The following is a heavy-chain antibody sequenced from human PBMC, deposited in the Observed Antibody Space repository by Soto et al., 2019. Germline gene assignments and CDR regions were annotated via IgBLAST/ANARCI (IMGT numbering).Heavy chain of an antibody. CDR3: ATGRLYCSGAGCYFDY. J-gene: IGHJ4*02. CDR2: ISAHNGNT. CDR1: GYTFTTYY. V-gene: IGHV1-18*04. Sequence: GAAGKVSCKTSGYTFTTYYIHWVRQAPGQGLEWMGWISAHNGNTNYAQKLQGRVTMTTETSTSTAYMELRSLRSDDTAGYYCATGRLYCSGAGCYFDYWGQGTLVTVSS. D-gene: IGHD2-15*01.